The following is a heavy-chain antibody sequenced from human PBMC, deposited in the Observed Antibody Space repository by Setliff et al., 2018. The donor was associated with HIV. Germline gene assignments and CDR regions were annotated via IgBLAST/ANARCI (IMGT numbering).Heavy chain of an antibody. CDR2: IFYSGDS. Sequence: SETLSLTCTVSGDSLNSGDYYWGWIRQSPGKGLEWIGYIFYSGDSYYNPSLKSRLTMSIDTSNNQFSLKLTSVTAADTAVYYCAREVDVVTTSDAFDIWGQGTMVTVSS. V-gene: IGHV4-30-4*01. CDR3: AREVDVVTTSDAFDI. D-gene: IGHD2-21*02. CDR1: GDSLNSGDYY. J-gene: IGHJ3*02.